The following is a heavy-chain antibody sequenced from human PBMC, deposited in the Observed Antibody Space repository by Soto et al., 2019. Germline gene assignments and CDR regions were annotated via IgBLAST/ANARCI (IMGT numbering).Heavy chain of an antibody. J-gene: IGHJ5*02. V-gene: IGHV3-7*05. CDR2: INNYGIET. Sequence: EVQLVESGGGLVQPGGSLRLSCSASGFTFNTYWMTWVRQAPGKGLEWVANINNYGIETFYVDSVKGRFTISRDNAETSVFLQMNSLRAEDTGVYYCARGGGNYFGSERHHWGVGTLVTVSS. CDR3: ARGGGNYFGSERHH. D-gene: IGHD4-4*01. CDR1: GFTFNTYW.